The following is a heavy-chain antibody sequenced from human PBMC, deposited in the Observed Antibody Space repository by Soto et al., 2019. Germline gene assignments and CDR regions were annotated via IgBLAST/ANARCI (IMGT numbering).Heavy chain of an antibody. CDR2: IYYSGYT. V-gene: IGHV4-30-4*01. CDR1: VGSISSGDYN. Sequence: QVQLQESGPGLVKPSQTLSLTCTVSVGSISSGDYNWSWIRQPPGKGLEWIGYIYYSGYTYYNPSXKXRVTISVDTSKNQFSLKLNSVTAADTAVYYCARSGDYVPFDYWGQGALVTVSS. J-gene: IGHJ4*02. D-gene: IGHD4-17*01. CDR3: ARSGDYVPFDY.